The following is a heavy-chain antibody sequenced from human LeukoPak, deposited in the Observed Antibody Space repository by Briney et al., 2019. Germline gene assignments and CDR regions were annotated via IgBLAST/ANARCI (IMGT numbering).Heavy chain of an antibody. D-gene: IGHD1-26*01. J-gene: IGHJ4*02. Sequence: ASVKVSCKASGYTFTSYDINWVRQATGQGLEWMGWMNPNSGNTGYAQKFQGRVTMTRNTSISTAYMELSSLRSEDTAVYYCARDRGGSYPSIFDYWGQGTLVTVSS. CDR1: GYTFTSYD. CDR2: MNPNSGNT. CDR3: ARDRGGSYPSIFDY. V-gene: IGHV1-8*01.